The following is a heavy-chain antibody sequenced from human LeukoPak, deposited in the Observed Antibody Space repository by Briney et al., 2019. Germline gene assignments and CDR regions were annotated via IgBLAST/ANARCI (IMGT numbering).Heavy chain of an antibody. CDR3: AKRPELESY. J-gene: IGHJ4*02. D-gene: IGHD3-3*01. Sequence: GGSLRLSCAASGFTFSSYAMHWVRRAPGKGLEWVAVISYDGSNKYYADSVKGRFTISRDNSKNTLYLQMNSLRAEDTAVYYCAKRPELESYWGQGTLVTVSS. CDR2: ISYDGSNK. CDR1: GFTFSSYA. V-gene: IGHV3-30-3*02.